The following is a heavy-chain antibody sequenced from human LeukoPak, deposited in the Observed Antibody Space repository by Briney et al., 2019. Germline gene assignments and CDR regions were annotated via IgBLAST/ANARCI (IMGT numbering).Heavy chain of an antibody. CDR1: GFTFSSYS. CDR2: ISSSSSYI. J-gene: IGHJ6*02. Sequence: GGSLRLSCAAPGFTFSSYSMNWVRQAPGKGLEWVSSISSSSSYIYYADSVKGRFTISRDNAKNSLYLQMNSLRAEDTAVYYCARDLVVVVPAALRLYGMDVWGQGTTVIVSS. V-gene: IGHV3-21*01. CDR3: ARDLVVVVPAALRLYGMDV. D-gene: IGHD2-2*01.